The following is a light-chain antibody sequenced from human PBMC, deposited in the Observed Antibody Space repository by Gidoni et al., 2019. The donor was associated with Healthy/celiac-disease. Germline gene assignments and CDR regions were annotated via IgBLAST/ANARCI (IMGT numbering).Light chain of an antibody. CDR1: QSLLHSNGYSY. V-gene: IGKV2-28*01. CDR2: LGS. CDR3: MQALQTPYT. J-gene: IGKJ2*01. Sequence: IVMTQSPLSLLVTPGEPASISCRSSQSLLHSNGYSYLDWYLQKPGQSPQLLIYLGSNRASGVPDRFSGSGSGTDFTLKISRVEAEDVGVYYCMQALQTPYTFGQGTKLEIK.